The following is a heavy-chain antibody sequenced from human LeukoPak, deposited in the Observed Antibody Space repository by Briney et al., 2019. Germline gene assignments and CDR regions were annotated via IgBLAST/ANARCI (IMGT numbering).Heavy chain of an antibody. D-gene: IGHD3-10*01. J-gene: IGHJ4*02. CDR1: GYSFTSQW. CDR2: FNPGDSDT. CDR3: ARRFKGSGSALGLDY. Sequence: GESLKISCKGSGYSFTSQWIGWVRQMPGKGLEWMGIFNPGDSDTRYSPSFQGQVTISADKSISTAYLQWSSLKASDTAMYYCARRFKGSGSALGLDYWGQGTLVTVSS. V-gene: IGHV5-51*01.